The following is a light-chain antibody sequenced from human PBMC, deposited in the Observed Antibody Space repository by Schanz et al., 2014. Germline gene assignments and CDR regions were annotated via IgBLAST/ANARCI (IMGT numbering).Light chain of an antibody. CDR3: SSYTSSSTLV. V-gene: IGLV2-14*02. CDR2: EGS. CDR1: SSDVGNYNL. Sequence: SALTQPASVSGSPGQSITISCTGTSSDVGNYNLVSWYQQHPGKAPKLMIYEGSRRPSGVSNRFSGSKSGNTASLTISGLQAEDEADYYCSSYTSSSTLVFGGGTKLTVL. J-gene: IGLJ2*01.